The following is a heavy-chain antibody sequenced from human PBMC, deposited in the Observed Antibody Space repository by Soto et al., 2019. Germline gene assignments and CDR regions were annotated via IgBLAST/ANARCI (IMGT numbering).Heavy chain of an antibody. CDR3: ARGTSAVKAFDY. J-gene: IGHJ4*02. CDR1: GGSFSGYY. Sequence: QVQLQQWGAGLLKPSETLSLTCAVYGGSFSGYYWSWIRQPPGKGLEWIGEINHSGSTNYNPSLKSRVTISVDTSKNQFSLKLSSVTAADTAVYYGARGTSAVKAFDYWGQGTLVTVSS. V-gene: IGHV4-34*01. D-gene: IGHD6-13*01. CDR2: INHSGST.